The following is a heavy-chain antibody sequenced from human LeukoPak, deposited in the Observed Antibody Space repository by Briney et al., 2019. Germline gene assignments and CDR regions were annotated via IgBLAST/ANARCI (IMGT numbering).Heavy chain of an antibody. CDR1: GGSFSGYY. Sequence: SETLSLTCAVYGGSFSGYYWSWIRQPPGKGLEWIGEINHSGSTNYNPSLKSRVTISVDTSKNQFSLKLSSVTAADTAVYYCARFYYDFWSGYHDAFDIWGQGTMVTVSS. D-gene: IGHD3-3*01. CDR3: ARFYYDFWSGYHDAFDI. V-gene: IGHV4-34*01. J-gene: IGHJ3*02. CDR2: INHSGST.